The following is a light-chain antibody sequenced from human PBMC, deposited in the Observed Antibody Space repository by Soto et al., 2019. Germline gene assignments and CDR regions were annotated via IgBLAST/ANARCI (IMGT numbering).Light chain of an antibody. Sequence: EIVMTQSPATLSVSPGERATLSCRASQSIGTSLAWYQKKPGQAPRLLIFGASTRATGVPARFSGSGSGTEFTLSISSLQSEDFAVYYCQQYNYWLTWTFGQGTKVDIK. J-gene: IGKJ1*01. CDR1: QSIGTS. CDR3: QQYNYWLTWT. CDR2: GAS. V-gene: IGKV3-15*01.